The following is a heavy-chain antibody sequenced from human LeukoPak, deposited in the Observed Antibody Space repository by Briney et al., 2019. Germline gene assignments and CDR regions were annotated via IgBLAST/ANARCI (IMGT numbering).Heavy chain of an antibody. Sequence: GVSVKVSCKASGGTFSSYAISWVRQAPGQGLEWMGGIIPIFGTANYAQKFQGRVTITADESTSTAYMELSSLRSEDTAVYYCTRAPPGMTMMTDYWGQGTLVTVSS. J-gene: IGHJ4*02. V-gene: IGHV1-69*13. D-gene: IGHD3-22*01. CDR2: IIPIFGTA. CDR3: TRAPPGMTMMTDY. CDR1: GGTFSSYA.